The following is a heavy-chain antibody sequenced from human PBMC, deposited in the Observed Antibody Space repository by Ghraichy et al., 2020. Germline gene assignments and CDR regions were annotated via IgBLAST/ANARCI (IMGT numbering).Heavy chain of an antibody. CDR3: AKGGYCSGGSCYGYYFDY. CDR1: GFTFSSYA. D-gene: IGHD2-15*01. Sequence: GGSLRLSCAASGFTFSSYAMSWVRQAPGKGLEWVSAISGSGGSTYYADSVKGRFTISRDNSKNTLYLQMNSLRAEDTAVYYCAKGGYCSGGSCYGYYFDYWGQGTLVTVSS. V-gene: IGHV3-23*01. J-gene: IGHJ4*02. CDR2: ISGSGGST.